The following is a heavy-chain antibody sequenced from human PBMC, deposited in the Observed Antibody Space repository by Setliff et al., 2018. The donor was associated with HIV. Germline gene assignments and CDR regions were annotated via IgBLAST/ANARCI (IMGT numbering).Heavy chain of an antibody. V-gene: IGHV4-4*09. CDR2: IHSSGST. CDR1: GGSVNDFY. Sequence: SETLSLTCTVSGGSVNDFYCNWIRQPPGKGPEGIGYIHSSGSTIYNPSLKSRITISLDRSKEQFSLELSSATAADTAVYYCATLDHSGGNYLAYWRKGSMVTVSS. D-gene: IGHD2-15*01. J-gene: IGHJ4*02. CDR3: ATLDHSGGNYLAY.